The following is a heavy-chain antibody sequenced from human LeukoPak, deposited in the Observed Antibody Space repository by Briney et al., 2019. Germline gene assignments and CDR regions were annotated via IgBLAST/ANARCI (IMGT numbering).Heavy chain of an antibody. CDR1: GFTFSSYW. V-gene: IGHV3-7*01. D-gene: IGHD1-26*01. CDR3: ARERVVGAKSAFEI. CDR2: IKEDGSEK. J-gene: IGHJ3*02. Sequence: HPGGSLRLSCAASGFTFSSYWMSWLRQAPGKGLEWVANIKEDGSEKYYVDSVKGRFTVSRDNTRNSLYLQMNSLRAEDTAVYYCARERVVGAKSAFEIWGQGTMVTVSS.